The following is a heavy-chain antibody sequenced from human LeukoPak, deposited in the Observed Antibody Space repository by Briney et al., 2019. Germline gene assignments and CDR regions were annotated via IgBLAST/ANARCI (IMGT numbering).Heavy chain of an antibody. V-gene: IGHV4-39*01. D-gene: IGHD3-9*01. J-gene: IGHJ4*02. CDR3: ARHSGYDILTGYPLPVDY. Sequence: SETLSLTCSVSGGSISSSSYYWGWIRQPPGKRLEWIGSIYYSGSMYYSPSLKSRVTISVDMSKNQFSLKLSSVTAADTAVYYCARHSGYDILTGYPLPVDYWGQGTLVTVSS. CDR2: IYYSGSM. CDR1: GGSISSSSYY.